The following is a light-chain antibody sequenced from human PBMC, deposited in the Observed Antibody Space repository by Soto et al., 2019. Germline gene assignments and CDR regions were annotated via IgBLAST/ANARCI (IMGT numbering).Light chain of an antibody. CDR1: QSISSW. V-gene: IGKV1-5*03. Sequence: DIQMTQSPSTLSASVGDRVTITCRASQSISSWLAWYQQKPGKAPKVLIYKASSLESGVPSRFSGSGSGTEFTLTITSLQPDDFATYSCQQYDSYPRTFGQGTKVEIK. CDR2: KAS. CDR3: QQYDSYPRT. J-gene: IGKJ1*01.